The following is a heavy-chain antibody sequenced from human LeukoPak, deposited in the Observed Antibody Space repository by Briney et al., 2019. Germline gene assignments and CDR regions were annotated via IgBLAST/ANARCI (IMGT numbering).Heavy chain of an antibody. D-gene: IGHD4-17*01. CDR3: ARQGPYGDDTYYMDV. V-gene: IGHV4-59*08. Sequence: SETLSLTCTVSGGSISRYYWSWIRQPPGKGLEWIGYMSSSGSTNYNPSLKSRVSISVDTSKNQFSLKLSSVTAADTAVYYCARQGPYGDDTYYMDVWGKGTTVTVSS. J-gene: IGHJ6*03. CDR2: MSSSGST. CDR1: GGSISRYY.